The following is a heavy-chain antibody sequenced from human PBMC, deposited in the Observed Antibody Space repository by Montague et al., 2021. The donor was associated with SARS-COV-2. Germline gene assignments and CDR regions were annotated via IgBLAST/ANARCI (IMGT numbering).Heavy chain of an antibody. CDR2: IYYSGGT. CDR3: ARGFDY. Sequence: SETLSLTCAGDGHSVSRGYWAQIGQAPGRRLVWVGYIYYSGGTNYNPSLKSRVTISVDTSKNQFSLKLSSVTAADTAVYYCARGFDYWGQGTLVTVSS. J-gene: IGHJ4*02. V-gene: IGHV4-59*02. CDR1: GHSVSRGY.